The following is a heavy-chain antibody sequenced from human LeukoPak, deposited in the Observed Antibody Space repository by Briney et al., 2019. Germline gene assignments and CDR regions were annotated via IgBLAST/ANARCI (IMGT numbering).Heavy chain of an antibody. D-gene: IGHD1-26*01. CDR2: VNPNSGDT. J-gene: IGHJ5*01. V-gene: IGHV1-2*02. CDR1: GYTFTGYY. Sequence: ASVKVSCKASGYTFTGYYLHWVRQAPGQGLEWMGCVNPNSGDTNYAQKFQGSVTMTRDTSISTVYMELSRLRSDGTAVYYCARASGSYWWFDSWGQGTLVTVSS. CDR3: ARASGSYWWFDS.